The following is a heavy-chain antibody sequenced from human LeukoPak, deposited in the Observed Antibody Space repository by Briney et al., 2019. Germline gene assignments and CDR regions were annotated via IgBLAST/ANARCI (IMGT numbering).Heavy chain of an antibody. CDR1: GYTFTGYY. CDR3: ARDLTMIVVPSDY. D-gene: IGHD3-22*01. V-gene: IGHV1-2*02. Sequence: ASVKVSCKASGYTFTGYYMHWVRQAPGQGLEWMGWINPNSGGTHYAQKFQGRVTMTRDTSISTAYMELSRLRSDDTAVYYCARDLTMIVVPSDYWGQGTLVTVSS. CDR2: INPNSGGT. J-gene: IGHJ4*02.